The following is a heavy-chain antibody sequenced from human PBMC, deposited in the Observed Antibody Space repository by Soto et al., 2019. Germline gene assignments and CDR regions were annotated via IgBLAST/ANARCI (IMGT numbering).Heavy chain of an antibody. Sequence: QVQLVQSGAEVKKPGASVKVSCKASGYTFTSYDINWVRQATGQGLEYLGWMNPNSGNTAYVQKFQGRVTMTWDTSITTAYMELSSLRSEDTAVYFCAIGIKYGAYSRWFDPWGQGALVTVSS. J-gene: IGHJ5*02. CDR2: MNPNSGNT. CDR1: GYTFTSYD. D-gene: IGHD4-17*01. V-gene: IGHV1-8*01. CDR3: AIGIKYGAYSRWFDP.